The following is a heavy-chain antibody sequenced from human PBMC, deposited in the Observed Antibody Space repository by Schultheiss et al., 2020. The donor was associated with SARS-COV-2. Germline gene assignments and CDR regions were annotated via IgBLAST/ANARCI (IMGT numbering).Heavy chain of an antibody. D-gene: IGHD6-13*01. CDR3: AREGAAAGTFGAFDI. CDR2: IYYSGST. Sequence: SETLSLTCTVSGGSISSYYWSWIRQPPGKGLEWIGSIYYSGSTNYNPSLKSRVTISVDTSKNQFSLKLSSVTAADTAVYYCAREGAAAGTFGAFDIWGQGTMVTVSS. CDR1: GGSISSYY. J-gene: IGHJ3*02. V-gene: IGHV4-59*01.